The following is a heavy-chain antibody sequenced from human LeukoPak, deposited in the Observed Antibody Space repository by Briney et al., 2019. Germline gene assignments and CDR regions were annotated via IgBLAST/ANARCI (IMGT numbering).Heavy chain of an antibody. V-gene: IGHV3-30*04. D-gene: IGHD6-19*01. CDR2: ISYDRSNK. CDR3: ARDRAVAGIPFDY. Sequence: PGGSLRLSCGASGFTFSSYAMHWVRQAPGKGLEWVAVISYDRSNKYYADSVKGRFTISRDNSKNTLYLQMNSLRAEDTAVYYCARDRAVAGIPFDYWGQGTLVTVSS. J-gene: IGHJ4*02. CDR1: GFTFSSYA.